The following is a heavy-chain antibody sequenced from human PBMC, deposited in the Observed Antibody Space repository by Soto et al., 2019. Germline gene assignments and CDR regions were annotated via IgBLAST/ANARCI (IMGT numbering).Heavy chain of an antibody. CDR2: FDPEDGET. J-gene: IGHJ4*02. Sequence: ASVKVSCKVSGYTLTELSMHWVRQAPGKGLEWMGGFDPEDGETIYAQKFQGRVTMTEDTSTDTAYMELSSLRSEDTAVYYCATELNFRYFDWFEYNYWGQGTLVTVSS. CDR1: GYTLTELS. CDR3: ATELNFRYFDWFEYNY. D-gene: IGHD3-9*01. V-gene: IGHV1-24*01.